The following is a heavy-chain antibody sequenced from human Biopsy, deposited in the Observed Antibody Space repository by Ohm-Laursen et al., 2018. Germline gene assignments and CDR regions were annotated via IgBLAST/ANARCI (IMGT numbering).Heavy chain of an antibody. CDR1: GFTFSSYS. J-gene: IGHJ5*02. CDR2: ISTSSTYI. CDR3: AREAGLNYSDSWYETWFDP. D-gene: IGHD6-13*01. Sequence: SLRLSCTASGFTFSSYSMNWVRQAPGKGLEWVSSISTSSTYIYYADSVKGRFSISRDDALNSLYLQMNSLRAEDTAVYYCAREAGLNYSDSWYETWFDPWGQGTLVTVSS. V-gene: IGHV3-21*01.